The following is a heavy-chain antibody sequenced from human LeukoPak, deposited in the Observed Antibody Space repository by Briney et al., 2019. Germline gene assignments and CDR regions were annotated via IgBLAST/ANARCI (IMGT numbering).Heavy chain of an antibody. CDR2: IRGDGV. V-gene: IGHV3-23*01. Sequence: GGALRLSCAASGFTFAIYHMSWVRQAPGKGLEWVATIRGDGVYYADSVKGRFTISRDDSKNTVYVQMNSLRAEDTAVYYCAKSRVEVAGTGGFDTWGRGTLVAVSS. CDR3: AKSRVEVAGTGGFDT. D-gene: IGHD1-1*01. J-gene: IGHJ3*02. CDR1: GFTFAIYH.